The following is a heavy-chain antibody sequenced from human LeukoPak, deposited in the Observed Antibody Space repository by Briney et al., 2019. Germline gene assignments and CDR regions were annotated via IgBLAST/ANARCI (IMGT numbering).Heavy chain of an antibody. CDR2: ISSSSSYI. J-gene: IGHJ4*02. CDR1: GFTFSSYA. Sequence: GGSLRLSCAASGFTFSSYAMSWVRQAPGKGLEWVSSISSSSSYIYYADSVKGRFTISRDNAKNSLYLQMNSLRAEDTAVYYCARDIDIAVAGGGYWGQGTLVTVSS. CDR3: ARDIDIAVAGGGY. D-gene: IGHD6-19*01. V-gene: IGHV3-21*01.